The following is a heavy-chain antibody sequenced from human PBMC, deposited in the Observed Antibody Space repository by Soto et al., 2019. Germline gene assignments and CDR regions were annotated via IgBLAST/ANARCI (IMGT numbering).Heavy chain of an antibody. V-gene: IGHV1-18*01. CDR3: ARDRGPVAGTSPGY. D-gene: IGHD6-19*01. CDR2: ISPYNGYT. J-gene: IGHJ4*02. Sequence: QVHLVQSGTEVKKPGASVKVSCKASGYTFTSYGISWVRQAPGQGLEWMGWISPYNGYTNYAQNFQGRVFMTTDTSTTTAYMEMRSLRSDDTAVYYCARDRGPVAGTSPGYWGQGTLVTVSS. CDR1: GYTFTSYG.